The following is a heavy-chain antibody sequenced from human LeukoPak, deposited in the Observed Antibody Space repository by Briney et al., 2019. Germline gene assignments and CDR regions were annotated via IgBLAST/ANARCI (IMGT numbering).Heavy chain of an antibody. Sequence: ASVKVSCKASGYTFTSYGISWVRQAPGQGLEWMGWISAYNGNTNYAQKIQGRVTMTTDTSTSTAYMELRSLRSDDTAVYYCARRGGKNCGDYVVYYYYMDVWGKGTTVTISS. CDR2: ISAYNGNT. V-gene: IGHV1-18*01. D-gene: IGHD4-17*01. J-gene: IGHJ6*03. CDR1: GYTFTSYG. CDR3: ARRGGKNCGDYVVYYYYMDV.